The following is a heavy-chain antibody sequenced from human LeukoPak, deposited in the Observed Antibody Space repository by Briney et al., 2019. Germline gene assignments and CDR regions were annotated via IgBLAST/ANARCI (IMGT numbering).Heavy chain of an antibody. J-gene: IGHJ3*02. V-gene: IGHV3-66*01. D-gene: IGHD2-8*01. CDR1: GFSVSRNY. CDR3: AKDSDVYGIESPDALHI. Sequence: AGGSLRLSCEASGFSVSRNYMNWVRQAPGKGLEWVSVMYIGGSTYYADSVRGRFTTSRDNSKNTLHLQMDDLRAEDTAVYYCAKDSDVYGIESPDALHIWGQGTMVTVSS. CDR2: MYIGGST.